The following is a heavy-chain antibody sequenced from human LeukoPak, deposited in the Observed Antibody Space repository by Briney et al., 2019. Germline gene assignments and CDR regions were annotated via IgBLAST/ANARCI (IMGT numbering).Heavy chain of an antibody. V-gene: IGHV3-74*01. CDR3: ARGKSDANGLEDY. Sequence: GGSLRLSCAASGFTFSISWMHWVRQAPGKGLAWVSHIKSDGSRTDYADSVRGRSTISRDNAKNTLYLQMNSLRAEDTAVYFCARGKSDANGLEDYWGQGTLVTVSS. CDR2: IKSDGSRT. J-gene: IGHJ4*02. D-gene: IGHD2-2*01. CDR1: GFTFSISW.